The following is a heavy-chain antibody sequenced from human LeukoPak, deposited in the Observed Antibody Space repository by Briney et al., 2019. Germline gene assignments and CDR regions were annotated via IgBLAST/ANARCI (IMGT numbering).Heavy chain of an antibody. Sequence: ASVKVSCKASGGTFSSYAISWVRQAPGQGLEWMGGIIPNFGTANYAQKFQGRVTITTDESTSTAYMELSSLRSEDTAVYYCARGGIVVVPAAIYGPAFDIWGQGTMVTVSS. CDR1: GGTFSSYA. CDR2: IIPNFGTA. J-gene: IGHJ3*02. D-gene: IGHD2-2*01. CDR3: ARGGIVVVPAAIYGPAFDI. V-gene: IGHV1-69*05.